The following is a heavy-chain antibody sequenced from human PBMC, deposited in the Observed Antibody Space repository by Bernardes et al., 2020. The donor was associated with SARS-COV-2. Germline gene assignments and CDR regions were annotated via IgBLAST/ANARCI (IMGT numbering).Heavy chain of an antibody. Sequence: GGSLRLSCAASGFTFSSYSMNWVRQAPGKGLEWVSSISSSSSYIYYADSVKGRFTISRDNAKNSLYLQMNSLRAEDTAVYYCARDSDIVVVTAIRRFDYWGQGTLVTVSS. V-gene: IGHV3-21*01. D-gene: IGHD2-21*02. CDR2: ISSSSSYI. CDR3: ARDSDIVVVTAIRRFDY. CDR1: GFTFSSYS. J-gene: IGHJ4*02.